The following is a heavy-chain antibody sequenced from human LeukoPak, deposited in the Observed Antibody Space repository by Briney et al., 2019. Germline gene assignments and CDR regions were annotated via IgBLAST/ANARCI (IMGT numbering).Heavy chain of an antibody. CDR2: ISTGSSYI. D-gene: IGHD6-25*01. Sequence: PGGSLRLSCAASGFTFSSYSINWVRQAPGKGLEWVSSISTGSSYIYYADSVKGRFTISRDNAKNSLYLQMNSLRAEDTAVFYCARDRSPIAADGMNVWGRGTTVTVSS. CDR1: GFTFSSYS. CDR3: ARDRSPIAADGMNV. J-gene: IGHJ6*02. V-gene: IGHV3-21*01.